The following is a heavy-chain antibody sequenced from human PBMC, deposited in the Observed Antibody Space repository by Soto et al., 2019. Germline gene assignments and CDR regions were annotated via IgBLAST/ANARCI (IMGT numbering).Heavy chain of an antibody. CDR2: IISSSSYT. CDR3: ARGSYSPDY. CDR1: GFTFSDYY. J-gene: IGHJ4*02. Sequence: RGALLLSCASSGFTFSDYYMSWIRQAPGKGLELVSYIISSSSYTNYADSVKGRFTISRDNAKNSLYLQMNSLRAEDTAVYYCARGSYSPDYWGQGTMVTVSS. V-gene: IGHV3-11*05. D-gene: IGHD4-4*01.